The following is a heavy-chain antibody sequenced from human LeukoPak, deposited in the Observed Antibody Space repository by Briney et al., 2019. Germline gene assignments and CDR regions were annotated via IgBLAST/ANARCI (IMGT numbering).Heavy chain of an antibody. V-gene: IGHV4-34*01. CDR2: INHSGST. J-gene: IGHJ4*02. CDR1: GGSFSGYY. D-gene: IGHD5-18*01. Sequence: SETLSLTCAVYGGSFSGYYWSWIRQPPGKGLEWIGEINHSGSTNYNPSLKSRVTISVDTSKNQFSLKLSSVTAADTAVYYCARGGYSYGYIDYWGQGTLVTVSS. CDR3: ARGGYSYGYIDY.